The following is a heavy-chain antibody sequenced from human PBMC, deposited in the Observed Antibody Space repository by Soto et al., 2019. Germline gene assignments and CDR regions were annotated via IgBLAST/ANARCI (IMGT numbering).Heavy chain of an antibody. J-gene: IGHJ4*02. CDR2: IVPIVDTS. Sequence: QVQLVQSGAEVRQPASSVKVSCKTSGGTFSSYAISWVRQAPGQGLEWMGGIVPIVDTSTYAQKFQGRVTIIADESTSTAYMALSSLRSDDTAIYYCVRVVAIPGYPDNWGQGTLVSVSS. D-gene: IGHD5-12*01. V-gene: IGHV1-69*12. CDR3: VRVVAIPGYPDN. CDR1: GGTFSSYA.